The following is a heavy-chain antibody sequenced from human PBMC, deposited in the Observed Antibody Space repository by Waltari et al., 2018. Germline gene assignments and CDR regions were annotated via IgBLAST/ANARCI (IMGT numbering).Heavy chain of an antibody. CDR3: ARPSSGWTYYFDY. Sequence: QVQLVQSGAEVKKPGSSVKVSCKASGGTFSSYAISWVRQAPGQGLEWMGWINPNSGGTNYAQKFQGRVTMTRDTSISTAYMELSRLRSDDTAVYYCARPSSGWTYYFDYWGQGTLVTVSS. V-gene: IGHV1-2*02. J-gene: IGHJ4*02. CDR1: GGTFSSYA. CDR2: INPNSGGT. D-gene: IGHD6-19*01.